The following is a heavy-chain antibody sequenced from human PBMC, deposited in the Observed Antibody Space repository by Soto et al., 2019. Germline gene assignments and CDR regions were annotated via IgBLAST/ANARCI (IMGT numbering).Heavy chain of an antibody. CDR3: AKLGYCTGGTCYLDYYYGVDV. J-gene: IGHJ6*02. D-gene: IGHD2-15*01. CDR1: GFSFRGNA. CDR2: ISSGGNT. V-gene: IGHV3-23*01. Sequence: QLLESGGGLVQPGGPRGLSFEASGFSFRGNARSWFRQAPGRGLEGVSSISSGGNTYYADSVKGRFTISRDNSKNTQSLQMTSLGAEDTAVYYCAKLGYCTGGTCYLDYYYGVDVWGQGTTVTVS.